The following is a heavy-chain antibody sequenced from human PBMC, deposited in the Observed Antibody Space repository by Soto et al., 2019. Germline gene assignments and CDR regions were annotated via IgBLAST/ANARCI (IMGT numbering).Heavy chain of an antibody. V-gene: IGHV1-18*01. CDR3: AEELAVALIDY. Sequence: QVQLVQSGAEVKKPGASVKVSCKASGYSFTSYGISWVRQAPGQGLEWMGWISAYNGNTKYAQKLQGRVTMTTHTTTSTATRKLRSQRSDDTAGYDGAEELAVALIDYWGQGTLVTVSS. D-gene: IGHD6-19*01. J-gene: IGHJ4*02. CDR1: GYSFTSYG. CDR2: ISAYNGNT.